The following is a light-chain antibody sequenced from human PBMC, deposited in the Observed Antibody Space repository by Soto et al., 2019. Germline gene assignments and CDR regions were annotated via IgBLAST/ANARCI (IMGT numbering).Light chain of an antibody. V-gene: IGLV2-14*03. J-gene: IGLJ1*01. CDR2: DVS. CDR1: SSDIGGYNY. Sequence: QSVLTQPASVSGSPGQSITISCTGTSSDIGGYNYVSWYQQHPGKAPNLMIYDVSNRPSGVSNRFSGSKSGNTASLTISGLQAEDEAEYYCGSYTSSSTLEVFGTGTKVTVL. CDR3: GSYTSSSTLEV.